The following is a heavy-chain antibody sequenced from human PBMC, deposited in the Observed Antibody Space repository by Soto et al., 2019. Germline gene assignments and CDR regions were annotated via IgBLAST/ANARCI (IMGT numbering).Heavy chain of an antibody. V-gene: IGHV1-3*05. D-gene: IGHD6-13*01. J-gene: IGHJ5*02. CDR1: GYTFTSHA. CDR3: ARDGIAAAGTSWFDP. Sequence: QVQLVQSGAEEKKPGASVKVSCKASGYTFTSHAMHWVRQAPGQRLEWMGWINAGNGNTKYSKKFQGRVTLTTDTSASTAYMELSSLRSEDTAVYYCARDGIAAAGTSWFDPWGQGTLVTVSS. CDR2: INAGNGNT.